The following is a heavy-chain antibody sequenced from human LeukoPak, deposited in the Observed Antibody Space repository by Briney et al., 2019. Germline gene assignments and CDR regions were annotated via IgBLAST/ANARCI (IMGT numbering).Heavy chain of an antibody. CDR2: IYSSGST. CDR3: ARKLIRRGAFDI. Sequence: KPSEALSLTCTGSGGSISSYYWSWIRQPAGKGLEWIGRIYSSGSTNYNPSVKSRVTMSLDTSKNQFSLNLSSVTAADTAVYYCARKLIRRGAFDIWGQGTMVTVSS. CDR1: GGSISSYY. J-gene: IGHJ3*02. V-gene: IGHV4-4*07. D-gene: IGHD5-12*01.